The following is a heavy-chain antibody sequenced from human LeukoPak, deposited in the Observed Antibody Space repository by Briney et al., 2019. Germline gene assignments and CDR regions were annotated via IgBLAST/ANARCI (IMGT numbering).Heavy chain of an antibody. CDR1: GYTFTSYD. CDR2: MNPNSGNT. CDR3: ARAVSLGDIVVVPAAIVWFDP. Sequence: ASVKVSCKASGYTFTSYDINWVRQATGQGLEWMGWMNPNSGNTGYAQKFQGRVTMTRNTSISTAYMELSSLRSEDTAVNYCARAVSLGDIVVVPAAIVWFDPWGQGTLVTVSS. J-gene: IGHJ5*02. D-gene: IGHD2-2*02. V-gene: IGHV1-8*01.